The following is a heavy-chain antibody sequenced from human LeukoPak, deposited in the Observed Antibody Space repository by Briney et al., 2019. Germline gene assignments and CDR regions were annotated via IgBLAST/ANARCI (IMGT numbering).Heavy chain of an antibody. D-gene: IGHD6-6*01. V-gene: IGHV4-38-2*01. CDR2: YYHSRSN. CDR1: GYSISSGYY. CDR3: ARGSLAARQFDY. Sequence: PSETLSLTCAVSGYSISSGYYWGWRRQPPGKGVEWSGRYYHSRSNNYNTPIKRRVTISVDTSKNQCSLKLGSVTAADTAVYYCARGSLAARQFDYWGQGTLVTVSS. J-gene: IGHJ4*02.